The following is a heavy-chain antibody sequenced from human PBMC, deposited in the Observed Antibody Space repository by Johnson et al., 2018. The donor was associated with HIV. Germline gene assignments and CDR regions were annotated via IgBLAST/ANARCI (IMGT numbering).Heavy chain of an antibody. D-gene: IGHD6-13*01. CDR2: INWNGGGT. CDR3: ARDSAAAPSGAFDI. V-gene: IGHV3-20*04. J-gene: IGHJ3*02. Sequence: VKLVESGGGLVKPGGSLRLSCAASGFTFSDYYMSWVRQAPGKGLEWVSGINWNGGGTGYADSVKGRFTISRDNAENSLYLQMNSLRAEDTAVYYCARDSAAAPSGAFDIWGQGTMVTVSS. CDR1: GFTFSDYY.